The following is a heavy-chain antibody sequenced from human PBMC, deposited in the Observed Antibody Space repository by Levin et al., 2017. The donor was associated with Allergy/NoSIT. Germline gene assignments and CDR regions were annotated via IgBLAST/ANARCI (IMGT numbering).Heavy chain of an antibody. CDR3: AKDPRLGYCSGGSCYPLDY. CDR2: ISGSGGST. Sequence: PGGSLRLSCAASGFTFSSYAMSWVRQAPGKGLEWVSAISGSGGSTYYADSVKGRFTISRDNSKNTLYLQMNSLRAEDTAVYYCAKDPRLGYCSGGSCYPLDYWGQGTLVTVSS. V-gene: IGHV3-23*01. J-gene: IGHJ4*02. CDR1: GFTFSSYA. D-gene: IGHD2-15*01.